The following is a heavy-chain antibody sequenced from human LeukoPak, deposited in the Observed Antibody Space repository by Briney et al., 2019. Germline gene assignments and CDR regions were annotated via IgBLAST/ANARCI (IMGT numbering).Heavy chain of an antibody. Sequence: GGSLRLSCAASGFSFSSYEMNWVRQAPGKGLEWVSFISNNGDIITYVDSVKGRFTISRDNAKNSLYLQMNSLRAEDTAVYYCAVAYYYGSGDAFDIWGQGTKATVSS. CDR3: AVAYYYGSGDAFDI. J-gene: IGHJ3*02. V-gene: IGHV3-48*03. D-gene: IGHD3-10*01. CDR2: ISNNGDII. CDR1: GFSFSSYE.